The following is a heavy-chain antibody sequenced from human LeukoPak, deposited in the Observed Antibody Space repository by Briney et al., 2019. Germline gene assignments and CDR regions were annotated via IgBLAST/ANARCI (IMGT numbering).Heavy chain of an antibody. CDR2: ISGSGGST. V-gene: IGHV3-23*01. CDR1: GFTFSDYY. Sequence: GGSLRLSCAASGFTFSDYYMSWVRQAPGKGLEWVSAISGSGGSTYYADSVKGRFTISRDNSKNTLYLQMNSLRAEDTAVYYCAKAEYLDWLPDYWGQGTLVTVSS. CDR3: AKAEYLDWLPDY. J-gene: IGHJ4*02. D-gene: IGHD3-9*01.